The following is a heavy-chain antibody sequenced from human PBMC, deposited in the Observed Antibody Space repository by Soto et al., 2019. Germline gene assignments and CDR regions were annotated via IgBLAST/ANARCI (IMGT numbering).Heavy chain of an antibody. CDR3: ARDFSYGDFYYYGMDV. Sequence: TLSLTCNVSGGSMRSDGNYWTWIRQHPGKGLEWLGNIFHSGATYYNPSLRSRLTISVDTSKNLFSLKLNSVTAADTAVYYCARDFSYGDFYYYGMDVWGQGTTVTVSS. CDR1: GGSMRSDGNY. J-gene: IGHJ6*02. CDR2: IFHSGAT. V-gene: IGHV4-31*03. D-gene: IGHD4-17*01.